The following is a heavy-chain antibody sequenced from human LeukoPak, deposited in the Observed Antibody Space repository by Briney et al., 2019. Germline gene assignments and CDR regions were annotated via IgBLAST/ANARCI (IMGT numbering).Heavy chain of an antibody. Sequence: GGSLRLSCAASGFTFSSYGMHWVRQAPGKGLEWVALIYYAGSNKFYTDSVKGRFTISRDNSKNTLYLQMNSLRAEDTAVYYCARDPTTRSNRAQFYSDYWGQGTLVIVSS. V-gene: IGHV3-30*02. CDR3: ARDPTTRSNRAQFYSDY. CDR1: GFTFSSYG. J-gene: IGHJ4*02. CDR2: IYYAGSNK. D-gene: IGHD4-17*01.